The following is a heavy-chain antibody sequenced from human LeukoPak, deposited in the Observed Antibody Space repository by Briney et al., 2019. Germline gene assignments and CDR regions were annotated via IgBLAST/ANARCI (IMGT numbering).Heavy chain of an antibody. CDR3: VRDAGGCRGGTCYDAFDI. J-gene: IGHJ3*02. D-gene: IGHD2-15*01. Sequence: AGGSLRLSCAASGFTFSSYWMSWVRQAPGKGLEWVANIKQDQSEKYYVDSVKGRFTISRDNAKNSLYLQMNSLRAEDTAMYYCVRDAGGCRGGTCYDAFDIWGQGTMVTVSS. CDR2: IKQDQSEK. V-gene: IGHV3-7*04. CDR1: GFTFSSYW.